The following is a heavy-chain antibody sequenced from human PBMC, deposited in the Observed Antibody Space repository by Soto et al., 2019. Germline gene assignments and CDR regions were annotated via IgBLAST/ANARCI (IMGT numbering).Heavy chain of an antibody. CDR1: VFIFNDYY. D-gene: IGHD4-17*01. J-gene: IGHJ4*02. CDR2: ISGSSGSK. Sequence: GWSLRLSCASSVFIFNDYYMSWIRQAPGKGLEWLSNISGSSGSKKYADAGKGRFTISRDNAKKSLYLEMHSLRAEDTAMYYCARYAAEVTTFFDQWGQGTLVTVSS. V-gene: IGHV3-11*06. CDR3: ARYAAEVTTFFDQ.